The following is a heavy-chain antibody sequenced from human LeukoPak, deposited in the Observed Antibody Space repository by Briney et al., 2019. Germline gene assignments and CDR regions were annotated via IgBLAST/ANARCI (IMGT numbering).Heavy chain of an antibody. CDR2: ISYDGRNK. CDR3: AKPRDIDSWAFDV. CDR1: ESTFNNHD. Sequence: GGSLRLSCAASESTFNNHDMHWVRQAPGKGLEWVAAISYDGRNKYYADSVKGRFTISRDNSKNTLNLQMYSLRTEDTAVFYCAKPRDIDSWAFDVWGQGTMVTVSS. D-gene: IGHD2-15*01. J-gene: IGHJ3*01. V-gene: IGHV3-30*18.